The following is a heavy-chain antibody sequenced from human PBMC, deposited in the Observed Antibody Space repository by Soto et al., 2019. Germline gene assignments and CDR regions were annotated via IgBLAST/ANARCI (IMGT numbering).Heavy chain of an antibody. J-gene: IGHJ4*02. V-gene: IGHV3-23*01. Sequence: PXGSLILSCAAAGFTFSSYAMSWVRQAPGKGLEWVSAISGSGGSTYYADSVKGRFTISRDNSKNTLYLQMNSLRAEDTAVYYCAKDDKGGPFDYWGQGTLVTVSS. CDR3: AKDDKGGPFDY. D-gene: IGHD1-26*01. CDR2: ISGSGGST. CDR1: GFTFSSYA.